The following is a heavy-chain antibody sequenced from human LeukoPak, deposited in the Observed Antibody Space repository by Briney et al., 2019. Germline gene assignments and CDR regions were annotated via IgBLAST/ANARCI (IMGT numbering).Heavy chain of an antibody. J-gene: IGHJ4*02. V-gene: IGHV4-59*01. D-gene: IGHD6-19*01. CDR1: GGSISSYY. CDR2: IYYSGST. Sequence: SETLSLTCTVSGGSISSYYWSWIRQPPGKGLEWIGYIYYSGSTNYNPSLKSRVTISVDTSKNQFSLKLSSVTAADTAVYYCASASGWKYFLEYWGQGTLVTVSS. CDR3: ASASGWKYFLEY.